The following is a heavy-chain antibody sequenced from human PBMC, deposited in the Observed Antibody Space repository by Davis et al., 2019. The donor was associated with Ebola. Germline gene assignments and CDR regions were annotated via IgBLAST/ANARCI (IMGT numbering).Heavy chain of an antibody. CDR3: ARHGPGLLWFGESVD. D-gene: IGHD3-10*01. Sequence: ESLKISCTVSGGSVSSGSYYWSWIRQPPGKGLEWIGSIYYSGSTYYNPSLKSRVTISVDTSKNQFSLKLSSVTAADTAVYYCARHGPGLLWFGESVDWGQGTLVTVSS. CDR2: IYYSGST. CDR1: GGSVSSGSYY. V-gene: IGHV4-39*01. J-gene: IGHJ4*02.